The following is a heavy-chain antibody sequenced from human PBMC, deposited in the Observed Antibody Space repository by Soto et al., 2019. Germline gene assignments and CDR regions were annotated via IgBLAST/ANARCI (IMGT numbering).Heavy chain of an antibody. Sequence: GGSMRISCTASGFILCNNAMNWVRQAPGKGLEWVSTLSKDGANEHYADSVKGRFTISRDGSKNTLYLQMNSLRAEDTAMYYCAKDPSTGSADYWGQGTQVTVSS. V-gene: IGHV3-23*01. J-gene: IGHJ4*02. CDR1: GFILCNNA. D-gene: IGHD3-9*01. CDR2: LSKDGANE. CDR3: AKDPSTGSADY.